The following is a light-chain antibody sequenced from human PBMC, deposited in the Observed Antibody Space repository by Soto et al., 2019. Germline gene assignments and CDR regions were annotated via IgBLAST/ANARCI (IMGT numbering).Light chain of an antibody. V-gene: IGLV2-14*01. CDR3: GSYTSSSTPHVV. J-gene: IGLJ2*01. CDR2: EVS. CDR1: SSDVGGYKF. Sequence: QSALTQPASVSGSPGQSITISCTGTSSDVGGYKFVSWYQQHPGTAPKLMIYEVSNRPSGVSSRFSGSKSGNTASLTISGLQAEDEADYFCGSYTSSSTPHVVFGGGTKLTVL.